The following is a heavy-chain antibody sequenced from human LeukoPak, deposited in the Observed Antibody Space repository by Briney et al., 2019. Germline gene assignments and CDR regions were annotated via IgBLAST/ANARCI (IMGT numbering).Heavy chain of an antibody. V-gene: IGHV3-23*01. Sequence: PGGSLRLSCAASGFTFSSYAMSWVRQAPGKGLEWVSAISGSGGSTYYADSVKGRFTISRDNSKNTLYLQMNSLRAEDTAVYYCAKDLGITIFGVVPDPTHNWFDPWGQEPWSPSPQ. CDR2: ISGSGGST. D-gene: IGHD3-3*01. CDR1: GFTFSSYA. CDR3: AKDLGITIFGVVPDPTHNWFDP. J-gene: IGHJ5*02.